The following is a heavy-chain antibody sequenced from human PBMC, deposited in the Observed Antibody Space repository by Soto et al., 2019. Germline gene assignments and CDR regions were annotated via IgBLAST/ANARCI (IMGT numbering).Heavy chain of an antibody. CDR2: ISSSSSTI. Sequence: GGSLRLSCAASGFTFSSYSMNWVRQAPGKGLEWVSYISSSSSTIYYADSVKGRFTISRDNAKNSLYLQMNSLRDEDTAVYYCARCYDSSGYITGYWYFDLWGRGTLVTVSS. J-gene: IGHJ2*01. D-gene: IGHD3-22*01. CDR3: ARCYDSSGYITGYWYFDL. V-gene: IGHV3-48*02. CDR1: GFTFSSYS.